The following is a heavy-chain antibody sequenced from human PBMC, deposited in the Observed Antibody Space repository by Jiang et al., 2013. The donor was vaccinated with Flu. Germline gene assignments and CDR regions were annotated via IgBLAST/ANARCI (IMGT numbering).Heavy chain of an antibody. D-gene: IGHD3-3*01. CDR3: ARGYDFWSGYPPGTFDY. CDR1: GYTFTSYG. V-gene: IGHV1-18*04. Sequence: SVKVSCKASGYTFTSYGISWVRQAPGQGLEWMGWISAYNGNTNYAQKLQGRVTMTTDTSTSTAYMELRSLRSDDTAVYYCARGYDFWSGYPPGTFDYWGQGTLVTVSS. CDR2: ISAYNGNT. J-gene: IGHJ4*02.